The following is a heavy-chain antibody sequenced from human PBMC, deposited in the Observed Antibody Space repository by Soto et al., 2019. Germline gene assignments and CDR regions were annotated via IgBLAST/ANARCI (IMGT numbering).Heavy chain of an antibody. Sequence: GASVKVSCKASGGTFSSYAISWVRQAPGQGLEWMGGIIPIFGTANYAQKFQGRVTITADESTSTAYMELSSLRSEDTAVYYCARAFTPLAYCGGDCYSAYFQHWGQGTLVPSPQ. CDR2: IIPIFGTA. CDR3: ARAFTPLAYCGGDCYSAYFQH. CDR1: GGTFSSYA. J-gene: IGHJ1*01. V-gene: IGHV1-69*13. D-gene: IGHD2-21*02.